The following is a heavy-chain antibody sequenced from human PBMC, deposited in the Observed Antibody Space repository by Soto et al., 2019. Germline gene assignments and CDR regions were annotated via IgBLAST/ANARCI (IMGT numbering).Heavy chain of an antibody. CDR2: ISHTGSP. CDR1: GGSISNSDYS. D-gene: IGHD1-1*01. J-gene: IGHJ4*02. V-gene: IGHV4-39*01. Sequence: SETLSLTCTVSGGSISNSDYSWAWMRQPPGKGLEWVGTISHTGSPRYNPSLKSRVTISVDTSKNQFSLRLPSVTAADTAVFYCASQLESTTYFDYWGRGTLVTVSS. CDR3: ASQLESTTYFDY.